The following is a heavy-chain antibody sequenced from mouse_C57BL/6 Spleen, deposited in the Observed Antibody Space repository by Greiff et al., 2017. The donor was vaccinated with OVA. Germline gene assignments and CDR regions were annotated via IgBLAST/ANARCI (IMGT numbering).Heavy chain of an antibody. J-gene: IGHJ4*01. CDR3: ARSANWDLYAMDY. Sequence: VQLQQSGAELVRPGTSVKVSCKASGYAFTNYLIEWVKQRPGQGLEWIGVINPGSGGTNYNEKFKGKATLTADKSSSTAYMQLSSLTSEDSAVYFCARSANWDLYAMDYWGQGTSVTVSS. V-gene: IGHV1-54*01. CDR2: INPGSGGT. CDR1: GYAFTNYL. D-gene: IGHD4-1*01.